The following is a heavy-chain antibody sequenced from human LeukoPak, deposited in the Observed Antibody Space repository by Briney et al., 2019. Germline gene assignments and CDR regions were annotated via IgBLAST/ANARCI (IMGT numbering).Heavy chain of an antibody. J-gene: IGHJ6*03. CDR1: GFTLSSYW. CDR3: ARVGQEVATIVKFYYYYYMDV. V-gene: IGHV3-7*01. D-gene: IGHD5-24*01. Sequence: GGSLRLSCAASGFTLSSYWMSWVRQAPGKGLEWVANIKQDGSEKYYVDSVKGRFTISRDNAKNSLYLQMNSLRAEDTAVYYCARVGQEVATIVKFYYYYYMDVWGKGTTVTVSS. CDR2: IKQDGSEK.